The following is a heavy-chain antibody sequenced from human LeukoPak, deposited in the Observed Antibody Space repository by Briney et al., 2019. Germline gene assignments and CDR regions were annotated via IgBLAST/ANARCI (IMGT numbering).Heavy chain of an antibody. CDR1: GYTFTSYD. CDR2: MNPNSGNT. CDR3: ARAYSSSSDSLHYYYYYYMDV. J-gene: IGHJ6*03. Sequence: ASVKVSCKASGYTFTSYDINWVRQATGQGLEWMGWMNPNSGNTGYAQKFQGRVTITRNTSISTAYMELSSLRSEDTAVYYCARAYSSSSDSLHYYYYYYMDVWGKGTTVTVSS. D-gene: IGHD6-6*01. V-gene: IGHV1-8*03.